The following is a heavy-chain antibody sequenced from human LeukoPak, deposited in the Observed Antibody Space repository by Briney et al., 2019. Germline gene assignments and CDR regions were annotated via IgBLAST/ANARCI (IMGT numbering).Heavy chain of an antibody. CDR2: ISGDGGST. J-gene: IGHJ4*02. V-gene: IGHV3-43*02. CDR1: GFTFDDYA. CDR3: AKPPFDGDYFDY. D-gene: IGHD3-9*01. Sequence: GSLRLSCAASGFTFDDYAMHWVRQAPGKGVEWVSLISGDGGSTYYADSVKGGFTIYRDNSKNSLYLQVNSLRTEDTALYYCAKPPFDGDYFDYWGQGTLVTVSS.